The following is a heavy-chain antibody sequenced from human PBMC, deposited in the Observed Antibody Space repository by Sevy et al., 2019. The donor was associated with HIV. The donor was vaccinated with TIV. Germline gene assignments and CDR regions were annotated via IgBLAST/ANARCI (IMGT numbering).Heavy chain of an antibody. CDR2: IIPIFGTA. V-gene: IGHV1-69*13. CDR3: ARVNPIVVVPAARGGWFDP. J-gene: IGHJ5*02. D-gene: IGHD2-2*01. CDR1: GGTFSSYA. Sequence: ASLKVSCKASGGTFSSYAISWVRQAPGQGLEWMGGIIPIFGTANYAQKFQGRVTITADESTSTAYMELSSLRSEDTAVYYCARVNPIVVVPAARGGWFDPWGQGTLVTVSS.